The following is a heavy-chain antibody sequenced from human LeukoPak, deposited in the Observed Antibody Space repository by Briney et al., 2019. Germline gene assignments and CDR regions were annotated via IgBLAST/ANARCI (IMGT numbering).Heavy chain of an antibody. CDR3: ARVGATAGGWFDP. CDR1: GGSISSSSYY. J-gene: IGHJ5*02. Sequence: SETLSLTCTVSGGSISSSSYYWGWIRQPPGKGLEWIGSIYYSGSTYYNPSLKSRVTISVDTSKNQFSLKLSSVTAADTAVYYCARVGATAGGWFDPWGQGTLVTVSS. CDR2: IYYSGST. V-gene: IGHV4-39*07. D-gene: IGHD1-26*01.